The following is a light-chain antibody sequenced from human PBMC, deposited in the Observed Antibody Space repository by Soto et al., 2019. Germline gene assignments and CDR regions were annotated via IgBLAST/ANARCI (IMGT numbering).Light chain of an antibody. Sequence: EIVMTHSPATLSVSPLEIATLSCSSSQGIGSTLAWYQQKPGQTPRLLIYGASTRATGVPARFSGSGSGTEFTLTINSLQSEDFAVYYCKQYGSSGTFGQGTKVDIK. CDR2: GAS. J-gene: IGKJ1*01. CDR1: QGIGST. V-gene: IGKV3-15*01. CDR3: KQYGSSGT.